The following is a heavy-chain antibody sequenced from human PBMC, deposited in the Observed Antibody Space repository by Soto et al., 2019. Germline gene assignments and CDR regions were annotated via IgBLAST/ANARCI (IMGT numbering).Heavy chain of an antibody. J-gene: IGHJ4*02. D-gene: IGHD5-12*01. V-gene: IGHV1-18*01. Sequence: ASVKVSCKASGYTFTSYGINWVRQAPGQGLEWMGWISANNGNTHYAQKLQGRVTMTTDTSTSTAYMELRSLRSDDTAVYYCTRVQSGYDFAYWGQGTLVTVSS. CDR1: GYTFTSYG. CDR2: ISANNGNT. CDR3: TRVQSGYDFAY.